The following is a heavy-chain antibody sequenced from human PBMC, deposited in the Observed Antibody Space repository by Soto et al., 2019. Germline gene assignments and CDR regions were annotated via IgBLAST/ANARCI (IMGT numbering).Heavy chain of an antibody. V-gene: IGHV3-23*01. CDR1: GFTFSSYA. CDR2: ISGSGGST. D-gene: IGHD3-10*01. Sequence: GGSLRLSCAASGFTFSSYAMSWVRQAPGKGLEWVSAISGSGGSTYYADSVKGRFTISRDNSKDTLYLQMNSLRAEDTAVYYCAKDLLLWFYYMDVWGKGTTVTVSS. J-gene: IGHJ6*03. CDR3: AKDLLLWFYYMDV.